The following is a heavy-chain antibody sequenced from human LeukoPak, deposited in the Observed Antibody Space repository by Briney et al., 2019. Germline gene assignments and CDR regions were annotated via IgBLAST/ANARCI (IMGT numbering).Heavy chain of an antibody. Sequence: GASVKVSCKASGYTFTSYYMHWVRQAPGQGLEWMGIINPSGGSTSYAQKFQGRVTMTRDTSTSTVYMELSSLRSEHTAVYYCARGRLRVRGVTGIFDYWGQGTLVTVSS. V-gene: IGHV1-46*01. D-gene: IGHD3-10*01. J-gene: IGHJ4*02. CDR1: GYTFTSYY. CDR2: INPSGGST. CDR3: ARGRLRVRGVTGIFDY.